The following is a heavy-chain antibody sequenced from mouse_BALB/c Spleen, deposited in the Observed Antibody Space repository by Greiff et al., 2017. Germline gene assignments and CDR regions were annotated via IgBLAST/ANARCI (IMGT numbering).Heavy chain of an antibody. J-gene: IGHJ2*01. Sequence: EVHLVESGGGLVQPGGSRKLSCAASGFTFSSFGMHWVRQAPEKGLEWVAYISSGSSTIYYADTVKGRFTISRDNPKNTLFLQMTSLRSEDTAMYYCARSRYYGSADYWGQGTTLTVSS. D-gene: IGHD1-1*01. V-gene: IGHV5-17*02. CDR1: GFTFSSFG. CDR2: ISSGSSTI. CDR3: ARSRYYGSADY.